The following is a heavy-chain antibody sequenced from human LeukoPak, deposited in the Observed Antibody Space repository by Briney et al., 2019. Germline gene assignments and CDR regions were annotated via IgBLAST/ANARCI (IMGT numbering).Heavy chain of an antibody. Sequence: GGSLRLSCAASGFTFSSYAMSWVRQAPGKGLEWVSAISGSGGSTYYADSVKGRFTISRDNSKNTLYLQMNSLRAEDTAVYYCAKADEPTIFGVVIILYYFDYWGQGTLVTVSS. CDR2: ISGSGGST. D-gene: IGHD3-3*01. CDR1: GFTFSSYA. J-gene: IGHJ4*02. V-gene: IGHV3-23*01. CDR3: AKADEPTIFGVVIILYYFDY.